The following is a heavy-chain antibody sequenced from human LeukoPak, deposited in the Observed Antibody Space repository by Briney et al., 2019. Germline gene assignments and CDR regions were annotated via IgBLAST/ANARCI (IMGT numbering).Heavy chain of an antibody. V-gene: IGHV3-30-3*01. J-gene: IGHJ6*02. Sequence: PGGSLRLSCAASGFTFSSYAMHWVRQAPGKGLEWVAVISYDGSNKYYADSVKGRFTISRDNSKDTLYLQINSLRAEDTAVYYCARDLGTVTTVPYGMDVWGQGTTVTVSS. D-gene: IGHD4-17*01. CDR3: ARDLGTVTTVPYGMDV. CDR2: ISYDGSNK. CDR1: GFTFSSYA.